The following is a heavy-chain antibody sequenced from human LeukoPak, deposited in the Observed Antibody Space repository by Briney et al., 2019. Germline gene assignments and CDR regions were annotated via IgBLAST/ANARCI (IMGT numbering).Heavy chain of an antibody. CDR2: ISGSGSIT. V-gene: IGHV3-23*01. Sequence: QPGGSLRLSCEASGFTFSTYAMSWVRQASGKGLEWVSGISGSGSITYYADSVKGRFTISRDNSKNTLFLEMSSLRAEDTAVYYCAKQTRYDSPAGGRGFDYWGQGTLVTVSS. CDR3: AKQTRYDSPAGGRGFDY. D-gene: IGHD3-22*01. J-gene: IGHJ4*02. CDR1: GFTFSTYA.